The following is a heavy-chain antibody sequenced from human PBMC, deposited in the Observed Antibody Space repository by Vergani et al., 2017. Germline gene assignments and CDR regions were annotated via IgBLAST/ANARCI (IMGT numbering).Heavy chain of an antibody. J-gene: IGHJ4*02. CDR3: ARLKFEGTYYYFDY. V-gene: IGHV4-39*01. Sequence: QLQLQESGPGLVKPSETLSLTCTVSGGSISSRSYYWGWIRQPPGKGLEWIGSIYYSGSTYYNPSLKSRVTISVDTSKNQFSLKLSSVTAADTAVYYCARLKFEGTYYYFDYWGQGTLVTVSS. D-gene: IGHD3-16*01. CDR2: IYYSGST. CDR1: GGSISSRSYY.